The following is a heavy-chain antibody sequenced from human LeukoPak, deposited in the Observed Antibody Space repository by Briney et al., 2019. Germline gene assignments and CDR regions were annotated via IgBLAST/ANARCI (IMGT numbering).Heavy chain of an antibody. Sequence: SVKVSCRASGGTFSSYAISWVRQAPGQGLEWMGRIIPIFGIANYAQKFQGRVTITADKSTSTAYMELSSLRSEDTAVYYCATSRPHYYDSSGHFDYWGQGTLVTVSS. D-gene: IGHD3-22*01. CDR2: IIPIFGIA. V-gene: IGHV1-69*04. J-gene: IGHJ4*02. CDR1: GGTFSSYA. CDR3: ATSRPHYYDSSGHFDY.